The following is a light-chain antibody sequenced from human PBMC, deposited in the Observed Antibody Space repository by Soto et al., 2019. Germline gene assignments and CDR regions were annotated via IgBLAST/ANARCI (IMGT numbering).Light chain of an antibody. CDR2: EGS. J-gene: IGLJ1*01. Sequence: QSVLTQPASVSGSPGQSITISCTGTSRDVGSYNLISWYQHHPGKAPKLMIYEGSKRPSGVSNRFSASKSGNTASLTISGLQAEDEAEYHCCSYADSTTYVFGTGTKVTVL. CDR3: CSYADSTTYV. CDR1: SRDVGSYNL. V-gene: IGLV2-23*01.